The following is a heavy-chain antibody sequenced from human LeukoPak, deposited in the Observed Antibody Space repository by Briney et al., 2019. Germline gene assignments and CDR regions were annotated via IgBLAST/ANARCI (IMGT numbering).Heavy chain of an antibody. V-gene: IGHV4-59*01. D-gene: IGHD7-27*01. CDR3: ARGPGAYYYYGMDV. CDR1: GGSISSYY. CDR2: IYYSGST. J-gene: IGHJ6*02. Sequence: SETLSLTCTVSGGSISSYYWSWIRQPPGKGLEWTGYIYYSGSTNYNPSLKSRVTISVDTSKNQFSLKLSSVTAADTAVYYCARGPGAYYYYGMDVWGQGTTVTVSS.